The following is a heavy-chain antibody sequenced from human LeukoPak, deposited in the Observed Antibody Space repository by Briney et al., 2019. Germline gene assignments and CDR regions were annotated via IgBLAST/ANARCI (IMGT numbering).Heavy chain of an antibody. D-gene: IGHD2-21*01. CDR3: ATYCGGDCPSD. CDR2: IKQDGSEK. V-gene: IGHV3-7*01. Sequence: GGSLRLSCAASGFTFSSYWISGVRQAPGKGLGWVANIKQDGSEKYYVDSVKGRFTISRDNAKNSLYLQMNSLRAEDTAVYYCATYCGGDCPSDWGQGTLVTVSS. CDR1: GFTFSSYW. J-gene: IGHJ4*02.